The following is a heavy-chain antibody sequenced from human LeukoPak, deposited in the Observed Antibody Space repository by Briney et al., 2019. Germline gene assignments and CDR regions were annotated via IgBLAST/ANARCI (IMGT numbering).Heavy chain of an antibody. Sequence: ASVKVSCKASGGTFSSYAISWVRQAPGQGLEWMGGIIPIFGTANYAQNFQGRVTITTDESTSTAYMELSSLRSEDTAVYYCAWSTMVRGVIPRFDYWGQGTLVTVSS. CDR3: AWSTMVRGVIPRFDY. CDR1: GGTFSSYA. CDR2: IIPIFGTA. J-gene: IGHJ4*02. D-gene: IGHD3-10*01. V-gene: IGHV1-69*05.